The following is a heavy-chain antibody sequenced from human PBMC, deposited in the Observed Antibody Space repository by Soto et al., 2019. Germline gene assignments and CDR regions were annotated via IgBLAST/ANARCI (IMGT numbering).Heavy chain of an antibody. D-gene: IGHD6-19*01. CDR3: EREAGLQPETSAYNWFDP. Sequence: SETLSLTCTVSGGSISSGGYYWSWIRQHPGKGLEWIGYIYYSGSTYYNPSLKSRVTISVDTSKNQFSLKLSSVTAADTAVYYCEREAGLQPETSAYNWFDPWGNATMVT. CDR2: IYYSGST. V-gene: IGHV4-31*03. CDR1: GGSISSGGYY. J-gene: IGHJ5*02.